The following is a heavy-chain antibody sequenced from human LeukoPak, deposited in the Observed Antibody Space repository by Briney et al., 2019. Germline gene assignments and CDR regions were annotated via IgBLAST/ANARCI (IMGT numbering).Heavy chain of an antibody. CDR2: VSKIIDYI. Sequence: GGSLRLSCAASGFTFNSYTMNWVRQAPGKGLEWVSCVSKIIDYIYYADSVRGRFTISRDNGKNLVYLEMNSLRAEDTGVYYCAREEDSRAIRTSDGMDVWGEGTTVTVSP. CDR3: AREEDSRAIRTSDGMDV. CDR1: GFTFNSYT. J-gene: IGHJ6*04. V-gene: IGHV3-21*01. D-gene: IGHD3-22*01.